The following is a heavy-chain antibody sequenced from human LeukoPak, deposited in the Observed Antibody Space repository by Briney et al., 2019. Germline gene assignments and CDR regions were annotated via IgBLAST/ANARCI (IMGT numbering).Heavy chain of an antibody. J-gene: IGHJ4*02. V-gene: IGHV4-59*08. D-gene: IGHD1-26*01. CDR2: IYYSGST. CDR3: ARQSLVGATAFVY. Sequence: SETLSLTCTVSGGSISSYYWSWIRQPPGKGLEWIGYIYYSGSTNYNPSLKSRVTISVDTSKNQFSLKLSSVTAADTAVYYCARQSLVGATAFVYWGQGTLVTVSS. CDR1: GGSISSYY.